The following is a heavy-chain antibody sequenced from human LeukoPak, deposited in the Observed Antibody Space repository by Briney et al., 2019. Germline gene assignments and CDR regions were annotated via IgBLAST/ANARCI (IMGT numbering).Heavy chain of an antibody. CDR2: IYTSGST. V-gene: IGHV4-61*02. Sequence: SETLSLTCTVSGGSISSGSYYWSWIRQPAGKGLEWIGRIYTSGSTNYNPSLKSRVTISVDTSKNQFSLKLSSVTAADTAVYYCAGERISSGWYEGDYFDYWGQGTLVTVSS. J-gene: IGHJ4*02. D-gene: IGHD6-19*01. CDR3: AGERISSGWYEGDYFDY. CDR1: GGSISSGSYY.